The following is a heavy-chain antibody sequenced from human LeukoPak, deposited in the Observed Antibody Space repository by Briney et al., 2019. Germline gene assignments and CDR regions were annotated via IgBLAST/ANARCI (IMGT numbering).Heavy chain of an antibody. CDR3: ARDSDYVWGSYRYYYGMDV. Sequence: PSETLSLTCTVSGGSISSYYWSWIRQPPGKGLERIGYIYYNGSTNYNPSLKSRVTISVDTSKNQFSMKLSSVTAADTAVYYCARDSDYVWGSYRYYYGMDVWGQGTTVTVSS. D-gene: IGHD3-16*02. CDR2: IYYNGST. CDR1: GGSISSYY. V-gene: IGHV4-59*01. J-gene: IGHJ6*02.